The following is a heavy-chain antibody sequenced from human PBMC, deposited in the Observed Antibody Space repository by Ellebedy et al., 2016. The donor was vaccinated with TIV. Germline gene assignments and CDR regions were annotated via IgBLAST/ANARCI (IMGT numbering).Heavy chain of an antibody. CDR2: ISGSSTTI. Sequence: GESLKISCAASEFIFSSYNMIWVRQAPGKGLEWVSYISGSSTTIYYADSVKGRFTISRDNAKNSLYLQMNSLRDEDTAVYYCARVRSSTSYGDLRGYFDYWGQGTLVIVSS. CDR3: ARVRSSTSYGDLRGYFDY. J-gene: IGHJ4*02. D-gene: IGHD4-17*01. V-gene: IGHV3-48*02. CDR1: EFIFSSYN.